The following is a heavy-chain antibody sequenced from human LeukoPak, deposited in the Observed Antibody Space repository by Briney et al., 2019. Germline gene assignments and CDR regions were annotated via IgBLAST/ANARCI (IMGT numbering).Heavy chain of an antibody. CDR3: ARHDGSSSAVGY. CDR1: GGSISSSSYY. J-gene: IGHJ4*02. D-gene: IGHD6-6*01. CDR2: IYYSGST. V-gene: IGHV4-39*01. Sequence: PSETLSLTCTVSGGSISSSSYYWGWIRQPPGKGLEWIGSIYYSGSTYYNPSLKSRVTISVDTSKNQFSLKLSSVTAAGTAVYYCARHDGSSSAVGYWGQGTLVTVSS.